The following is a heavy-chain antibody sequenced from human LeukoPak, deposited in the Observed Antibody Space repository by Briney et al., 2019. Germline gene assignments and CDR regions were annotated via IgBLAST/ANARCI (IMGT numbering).Heavy chain of an antibody. CDR3: AREDDFWSGYSGWFDP. V-gene: IGHV1-2*02. Sequence: ASVKVSRKASGYTFTGYYMHWVRQAPGQGLEWMGWINPNSGGTNYAQKFQGRVTMTRDTSISTAYMELSRLRSGDTAVYYCAREDDFWSGYSGWFDPWGQGTLVTVSS. D-gene: IGHD3-3*01. CDR2: INPNSGGT. CDR1: GYTFTGYY. J-gene: IGHJ5*02.